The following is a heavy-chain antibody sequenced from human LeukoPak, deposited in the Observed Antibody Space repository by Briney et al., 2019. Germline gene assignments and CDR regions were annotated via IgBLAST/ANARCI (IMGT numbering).Heavy chain of an antibody. J-gene: IGHJ4*02. V-gene: IGHV3-23*01. CDR1: GFTFGSYT. Sequence: GGSLRLSCAASGFTFGSYTMNWVRQAPGKGLEWVSAITGSGANTYYADSVKGRFTISRDNSKNTLYLQMNSLRAEDTAIYYCAKDVAGSGSYGFDYWGQGTLVTVSS. D-gene: IGHD1-26*01. CDR2: ITGSGANT. CDR3: AKDVAGSGSYGFDY.